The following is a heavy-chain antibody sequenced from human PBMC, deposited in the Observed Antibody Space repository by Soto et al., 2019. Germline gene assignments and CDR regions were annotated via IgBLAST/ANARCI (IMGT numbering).Heavy chain of an antibody. CDR2: ISGSGGST. CDR3: ANVVVPXDSSGYYYVGRLYYFDY. Sequence: PGGSLRLSCAASGFTFSSYAMSWVRQAPGKGLEWVSAISGSGGSTYYADSVKGRFTISRDNSKNTLYLQMNSLRAEDTAVYHCANVVVPXDSSGYYYVGRLYYFDYWGQGTLVTVSS. D-gene: IGHD3-22*01. J-gene: IGHJ4*02. V-gene: IGHV3-23*01. CDR1: GFTFSSYA.